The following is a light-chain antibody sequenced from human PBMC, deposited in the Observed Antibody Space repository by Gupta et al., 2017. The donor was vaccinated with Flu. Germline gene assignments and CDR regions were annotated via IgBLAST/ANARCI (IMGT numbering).Light chain of an antibody. V-gene: IGLV3-19*01. CDR1: SLRNSY. Sequence: QTVRSTCQGDSLRNSYASWYQQKTAQAPVLVINDKNSRPSGIPDRCSGASSGDTASLTITGAQAEDEADDYCSSRDSTDNHHAVFGGGTKLTVL. CDR2: DKN. CDR3: SSRDSTDNHHAV. J-gene: IGLJ2*01.